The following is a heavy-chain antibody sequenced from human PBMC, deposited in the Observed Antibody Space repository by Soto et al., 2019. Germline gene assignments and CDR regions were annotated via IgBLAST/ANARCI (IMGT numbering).Heavy chain of an antibody. CDR1: GFIFSSYD. CDR3: ARGGSGYNYGTFDY. J-gene: IGHJ4*02. Sequence: QAGGSLRLSCAASGFIFSSYDMHWVRQATGKGLEWVSTIGTAGDTYYPGSVKGRFIISRENAKNSLYLQMNSLRAGDTAVYYCARGGSGYNYGTFDYSGQGTLVTVYS. V-gene: IGHV3-13*01. D-gene: IGHD5-18*01. CDR2: IGTAGDT.